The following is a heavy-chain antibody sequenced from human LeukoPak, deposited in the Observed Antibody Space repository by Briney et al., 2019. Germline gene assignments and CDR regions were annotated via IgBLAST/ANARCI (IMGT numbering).Heavy chain of an antibody. V-gene: IGHV1-18*01. CDR3: ARDSPQIATPGRGADF. CDR1: VYTFDNYG. Sequence: GASVNVSRKASVYTFDNYGVSWVRQAPAQGLEWMGWISAHSAHTNYAQKFQGRDTMTKDTSTTTAYMELRGLRSDDTAAYYCARDSPQIATPGRGADFWGQGTLVIASS. CDR2: ISAHSAHT. J-gene: IGHJ4*02. D-gene: IGHD6-13*01.